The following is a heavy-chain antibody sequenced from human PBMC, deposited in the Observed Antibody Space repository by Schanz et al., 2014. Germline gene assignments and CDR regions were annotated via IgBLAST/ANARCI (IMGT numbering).Heavy chain of an antibody. D-gene: IGHD6-13*01. V-gene: IGHV3-23*04. CDR1: GYTFSSNA. Sequence: EVQLVESGGGLVQPGGSLRLSCAASGYTFSSNAMSWVRQAPGKGLEWVSTISGSGGSTYYADSVKGRFTISRDNSKNTLYLQMNSLRAEDTAVYYCAKDKRGRSSWFFDYWGQGTLVTVSS. J-gene: IGHJ4*02. CDR2: ISGSGGST. CDR3: AKDKRGRSSWFFDY.